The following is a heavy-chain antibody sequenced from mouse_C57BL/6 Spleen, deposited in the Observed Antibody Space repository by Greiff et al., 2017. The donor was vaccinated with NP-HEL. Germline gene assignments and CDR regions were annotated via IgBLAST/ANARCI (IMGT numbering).Heavy chain of an antibody. J-gene: IGHJ4*01. CDR3: ARERGYGNYESGAMDY. V-gene: IGHV1-7*01. Sequence: VQLPQSGAELAKPGASVKLSCKASGYTFTSYWMHWVKQRPGQGLEWIGYIYPSSGYTKYNQKFKDKAALTADKSSSTAYMQLSSLTYEDSAVYYCARERGYGNYESGAMDYWGQGTSVTVSS. D-gene: IGHD2-1*01. CDR1: GYTFTSYW. CDR2: IYPSSGYT.